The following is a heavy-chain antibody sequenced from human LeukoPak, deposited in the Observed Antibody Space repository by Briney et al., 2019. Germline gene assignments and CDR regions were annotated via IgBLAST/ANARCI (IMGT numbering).Heavy chain of an antibody. J-gene: IGHJ6*03. CDR3: ARDAGGTVGATSYYYYYYYMDV. D-gene: IGHD1-26*01. CDR2: INPNSGGT. V-gene: IGHV1-2*02. Sequence: ASVKVSCKASGYTFTGYYMHWVRQAPGQGREWMGWINPNSGGTNYAQKFQGRVTMTRDTSISTAYMELSRLRSDDTAVYYCARDAGGTVGATSYYYYYYYMDVWGKGTTVTVSS. CDR1: GYTFTGYY.